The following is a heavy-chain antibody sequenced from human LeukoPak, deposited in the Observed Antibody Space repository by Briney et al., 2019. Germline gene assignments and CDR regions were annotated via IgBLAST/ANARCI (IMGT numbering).Heavy chain of an antibody. V-gene: IGHV4-59*01. CDR1: GSSISSYY. D-gene: IGHD6-6*01. CDR3: ARGAAARRSDY. Sequence: PSETLSLTCTVSGSSISSYYWSWIRQPPGKGLEWIGYIYYSGSTNYNPSLKSRVTISVDTSKNQFSLKLSSVTAADTAVYYCARGAAARRSDYWGQGTLVTVSS. CDR2: IYYSGST. J-gene: IGHJ4*02.